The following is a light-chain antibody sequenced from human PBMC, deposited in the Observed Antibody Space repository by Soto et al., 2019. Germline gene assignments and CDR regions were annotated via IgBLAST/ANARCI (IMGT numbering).Light chain of an antibody. J-gene: IGLJ2*01. CDR3: AKWDDSLNGPV. CDR1: SSNIGSNT. V-gene: IGLV1-44*01. CDR2: SNH. Sequence: QSVLTQPPSASATPGQRVTISCSGSSSNIGSNTVNWYQQLPGTAPKLLIYSNHQRPSGVPDRFSGSKSGTSASLAISGLQSEDEADYYCAKWDDSLNGPVFGGGPKLTVL.